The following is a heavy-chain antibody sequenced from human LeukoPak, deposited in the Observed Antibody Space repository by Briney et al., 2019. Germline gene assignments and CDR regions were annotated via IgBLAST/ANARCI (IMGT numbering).Heavy chain of an antibody. CDR1: GYTFTCYY. Sequence: ASVKVSCKASGYTFTCYYMHWVRQAPGQGLEWMGWINPNSGGTNYAQKFQGRVTMTRDTSISTAYMELSRLRSDDTAVYYCAREWGGDYDFWSGYYNRGDFDYWGQGTLVTVSS. J-gene: IGHJ4*02. CDR2: INPNSGGT. D-gene: IGHD3-3*01. CDR3: AREWGGDYDFWSGYYNRGDFDY. V-gene: IGHV1-2*02.